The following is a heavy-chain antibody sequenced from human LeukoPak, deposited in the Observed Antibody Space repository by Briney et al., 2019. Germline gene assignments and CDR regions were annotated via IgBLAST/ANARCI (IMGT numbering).Heavy chain of an antibody. CDR2: IYYSGST. Sequence: SETLSLTSTVSGGSISSYNWSWIRQPPGKGVEWSGYIYYSGSTNYNPSLKSRVTISVDTSKNQFSLKLSSVTAADTAVYYCARGGVNWFDPWGQGTLVTVSS. CDR1: GGSISSYN. J-gene: IGHJ5*02. CDR3: ARGGVNWFDP. V-gene: IGHV4-59*01.